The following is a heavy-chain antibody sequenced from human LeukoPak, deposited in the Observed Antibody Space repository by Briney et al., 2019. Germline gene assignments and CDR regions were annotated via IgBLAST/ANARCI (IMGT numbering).Heavy chain of an antibody. D-gene: IGHD5-24*01. CDR2: IIPIFGTG. CDR3: ATLERWPNPWDFQH. J-gene: IGHJ1*01. Sequence: SVKVSCKASGGTFSSYAISWVRQAPPHGLEWMGGIIPIFGTGNYAQKFQGRVTITTDESTGTAYMELSSLRSEDTAVYYCATLERWPNPWDFQHWGQGTLVTVSS. CDR1: GGTFSSYA. V-gene: IGHV1-69*05.